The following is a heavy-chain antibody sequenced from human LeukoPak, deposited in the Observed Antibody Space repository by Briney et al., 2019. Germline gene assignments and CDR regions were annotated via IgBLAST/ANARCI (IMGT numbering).Heavy chain of an antibody. D-gene: IGHD7-27*01. J-gene: IGHJ4*02. CDR3: AKDGGLWVSAHWGDS. Sequence: GGSLRLSCAASGLTFSSHWMHWVRQAPGKGLVWVSTITTGDGNTYYADPVKGRFTVSRDDSKNTLYLQMNSLRAEDTAVYYCAKDGGLWVSAHWGDSWGRGTLVTVSS. V-gene: IGHV3-23*01. CDR1: GLTFSSHW. CDR2: ITTGDGNT.